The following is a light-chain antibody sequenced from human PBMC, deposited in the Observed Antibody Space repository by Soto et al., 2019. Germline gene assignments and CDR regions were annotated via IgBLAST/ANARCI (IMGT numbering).Light chain of an antibody. CDR1: QSVSDW. CDR2: QAS. J-gene: IGKJ2*01. Sequence: DIQMTQSPSTLSASVGDRVAITCRASQSVSDWLAWYQQKPGKVPKLLIYQASTLEDGVPSRFSGSGSGTEFTLTISSLQPDDSATYYCQHYNSYSYTFGPGTNLEI. CDR3: QHYNSYSYT. V-gene: IGKV1-5*03.